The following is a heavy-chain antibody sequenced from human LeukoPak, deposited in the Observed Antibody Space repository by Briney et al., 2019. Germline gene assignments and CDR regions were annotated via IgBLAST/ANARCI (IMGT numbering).Heavy chain of an antibody. Sequence: GGSLRLSCAASGFTLSTYSMDWVRQATGKGLEWVSSISSSARYMYYADSVKGRFTISRDNAKNSLYLQMNSLRAEDTAVYYCARGGVGLVIIPGWEYDYYGLDVWGQGTTVTVSS. V-gene: IGHV3-21*01. D-gene: IGHD3/OR15-3a*01. CDR2: ISSSARYM. J-gene: IGHJ6*02. CDR1: GFTLSTYS. CDR3: ARGGVGLVIIPGWEYDYYGLDV.